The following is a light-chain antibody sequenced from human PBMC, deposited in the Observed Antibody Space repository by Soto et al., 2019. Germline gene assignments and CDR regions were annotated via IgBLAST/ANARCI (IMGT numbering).Light chain of an antibody. CDR2: GAS. V-gene: IGKV4-1*01. CDR1: QSVLYSSNNKNY. Sequence: DIVMTQSPDSLAVSLVEMSTINLKPIQSVLYSSNNKNYLAWYQQKPGQAPRLLIYGASSRATGIPDRFSGSGSGTDFTLTISRLEPEDFAVYYCQQYGSLSWTFGQGTKVDIK. J-gene: IGKJ1*01. CDR3: QQYGSLSWT.